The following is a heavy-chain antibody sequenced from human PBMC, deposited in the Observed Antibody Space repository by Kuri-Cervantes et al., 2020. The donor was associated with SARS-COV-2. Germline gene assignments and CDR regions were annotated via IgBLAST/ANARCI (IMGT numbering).Heavy chain of an antibody. CDR3: ARERETGCSTSCSYYFDY. J-gene: IGHJ4*02. Sequence: SETLSLTCTVSGGSISSSSYYWGWIRQPPGKGLEWIGSIYYSGSTYYNPSLKSRVTTSVDTSKNQFSLRLSSVTAADTAVYYCARERETGCSTSCSYYFDYWGQGTLVTVSS. D-gene: IGHD2-2*01. CDR2: IYYSGST. CDR1: GGSISSSSYY. V-gene: IGHV4-39*02.